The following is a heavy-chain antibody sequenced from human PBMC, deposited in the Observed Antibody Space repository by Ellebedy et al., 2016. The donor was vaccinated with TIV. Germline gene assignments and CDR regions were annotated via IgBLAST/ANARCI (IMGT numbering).Heavy chain of an antibody. CDR2: IYPGDSDT. CDR3: ARGDRGSGWYWDK. Sequence: GESLKISCQDSGNTLSSYWIGWVRQMPGKGLEWMGYIYPGDSDTRYSPSFQGQVTISVDKSISTAYLQWISLKASDTAIYYCARGDRGSGWYWDKWGQGTLVTVSS. CDR1: GNTLSSYW. J-gene: IGHJ4*02. D-gene: IGHD6-19*01. V-gene: IGHV5-51*01.